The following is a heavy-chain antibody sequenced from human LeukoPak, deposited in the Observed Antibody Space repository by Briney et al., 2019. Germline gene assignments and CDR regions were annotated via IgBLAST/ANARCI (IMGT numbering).Heavy chain of an antibody. CDR1: GFTFTTYW. CDR2: INSDGSST. V-gene: IGHV3-74*01. J-gene: IGHJ4*02. CDR3: ATTYYYDSSGYAGY. D-gene: IGHD3-22*01. Sequence: GGSLRLSCAASGFTFTTYWMHWVRQAPGKGLVWVSRINSDGSSTTYADSVKGRFTISRDNAKNTLYLQMNSLGAEDTAVYYCATTYYYDSSGYAGYWGQGTLVTVSS.